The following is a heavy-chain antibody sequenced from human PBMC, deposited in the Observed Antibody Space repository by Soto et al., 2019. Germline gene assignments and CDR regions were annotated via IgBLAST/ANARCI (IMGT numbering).Heavy chain of an antibody. J-gene: IGHJ1*01. CDR3: ASAKSSYVHFQD. CDR2: INTDGSST. Sequence: EVQLVESGGGFVQPGGSLRLSCAVSGLTFSSYWMQWVRQAPGKWLVWVSRINTDGSSTTYADSVKGRFTISRDNAKNTLYLQMNSLGVDDTAIYYCASAKSSYVHFQDWGQGTLVTVSS. V-gene: IGHV3-74*03. CDR1: GLTFSSYW. D-gene: IGHD3-16*01.